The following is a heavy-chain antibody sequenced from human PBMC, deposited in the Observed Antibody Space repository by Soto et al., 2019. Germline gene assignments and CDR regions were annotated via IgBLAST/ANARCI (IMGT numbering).Heavy chain of an antibody. CDR1: GFTFSSYE. CDR2: IGTSSTNI. Sequence: EVQLVESGGDLVQPGRSLRLSCAASGFTFSSYEFNWVRQAPGKGLEWISYIGTSSTNIYYADSVKGRFTSSRDNAKNALYLQMNSLRADDTAIYYCAREELNCGGDCFAFWGQGTLVTVSS. CDR3: AREELNCGGDCFAF. J-gene: IGHJ4*02. D-gene: IGHD2-21*01. V-gene: IGHV3-48*03.